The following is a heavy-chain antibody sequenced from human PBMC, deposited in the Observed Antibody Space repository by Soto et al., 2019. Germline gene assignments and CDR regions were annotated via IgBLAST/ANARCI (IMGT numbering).Heavy chain of an antibody. Sequence: PGGSLRLSCAASGFTFSSYAMHWVRQAPGKGLEWVAVISYDGSNKYYADSVKGRFTISRDNSKNTLYLQMNSLRAEDTAVYYCARDGVIRGYYYGMDVWGQGTTVTVSS. CDR1: GFTFSSYA. CDR3: ARDGVIRGYYYGMDV. CDR2: ISYDGSNK. D-gene: IGHD3-22*01. V-gene: IGHV3-30-3*01. J-gene: IGHJ6*02.